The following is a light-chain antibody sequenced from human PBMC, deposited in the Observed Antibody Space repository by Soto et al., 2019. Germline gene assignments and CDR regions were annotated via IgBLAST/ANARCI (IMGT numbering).Light chain of an antibody. Sequence: EIVLTQSPGTLSLSPGERATLSCRASQSFSSSYLAWYQQKPGQAPRLLIYGASSRATGIPDRFSGSGSSTAFTLSISSLVEEDFAEHCCKYYCSASPYTFGQRTQLQIK. CDR2: GAS. J-gene: IGKJ2*01. CDR3: KYYCSASPYT. CDR1: QSFSSSY. V-gene: IGKV3-20*01.